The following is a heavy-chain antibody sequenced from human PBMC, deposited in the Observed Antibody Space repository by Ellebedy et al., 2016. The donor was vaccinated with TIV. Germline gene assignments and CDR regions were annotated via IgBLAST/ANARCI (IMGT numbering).Heavy chain of an antibody. CDR1: GYTFTGYY. CDR3: ARVPDITYYYGSGSYSYYYGMDV. CDR2: INPNSGGT. D-gene: IGHD3-10*01. V-gene: IGHV1-2*02. Sequence: ASVQVSCXASGYTFTGYYMHWVRQAPGQGLEWMGWINPNSGGTNYAQKLQGRVTMTTDTSTSTAYMELSSLRSEETAVYYCARVPDITYYYGSGSYSYYYGMDVWGQGTTVTVSS. J-gene: IGHJ6*02.